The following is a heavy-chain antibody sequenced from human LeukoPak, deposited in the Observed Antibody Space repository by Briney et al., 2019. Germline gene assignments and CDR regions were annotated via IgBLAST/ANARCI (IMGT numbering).Heavy chain of an antibody. V-gene: IGHV3-23*01. CDR3: ANLNAPYWGNFDY. J-gene: IGHJ4*02. D-gene: IGHD3-16*01. CDR1: GFTFSNYA. Sequence: PGGSLRLSCAASGFTFSNYAMSWVRQAPGQGLDWVSAISDSGVTAYHADSVKGRFTISRDNSKSTLYLQMNSLRAEDTAVYYCANLNAPYWGNFDYWGQGTLVTVSS. CDR2: ISDSGVTA.